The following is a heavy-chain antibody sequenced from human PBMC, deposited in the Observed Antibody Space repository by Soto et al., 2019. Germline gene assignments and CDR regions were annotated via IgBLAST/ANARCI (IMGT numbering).Heavy chain of an antibody. Sequence: GGSLRLSCAASGFTFSSYGMHWVRQAPGKGLEWVAVIWYDGSNKYYADSVKGRFTISRDNSKNTLYLQMNSLRAEDTAVYYCAREDYYDSSGYYAQFDYWGQGTLVTVSS. V-gene: IGHV3-33*01. CDR3: AREDYYDSSGYYAQFDY. D-gene: IGHD3-22*01. CDR1: GFTFSSYG. CDR2: IWYDGSNK. J-gene: IGHJ4*02.